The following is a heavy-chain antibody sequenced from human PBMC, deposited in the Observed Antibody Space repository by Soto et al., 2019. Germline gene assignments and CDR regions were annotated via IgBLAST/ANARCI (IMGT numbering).Heavy chain of an antibody. V-gene: IGHV3-30-3*01. J-gene: IGHJ6*02. CDR2: ISYDGSNK. D-gene: IGHD6-6*01. CDR1: GFTFSSYA. CDR3: ARGLYSSSSLYYYYYGMDV. Sequence: QVQLVESGGGVVQPGRSLRLSCAASGFTFSSYAMHWVRQAPGKGLGRVAVISYDGSNKYYADSVEGRFTISRDNSKNTLYLQMNSLRAEDTAVYYWARGLYSSSSLYYYYYGMDVWGQGTTVTVSS.